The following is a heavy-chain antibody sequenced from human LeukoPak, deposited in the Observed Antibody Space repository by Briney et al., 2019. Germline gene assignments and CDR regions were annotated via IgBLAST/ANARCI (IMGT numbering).Heavy chain of an antibody. CDR3: ARLGYSYGLHSYYMDV. Sequence: PGGSLRLSCAASGFTFSSYSMNWVRQAPGKGLEWVSYISSSSSTIYYADSVKGRFTISRDNAKNSLYLQMNNLRAEDTAVYYCARLGYSYGLHSYYMDVWGKGTTVTVSS. CDR1: GFTFSSYS. V-gene: IGHV3-48*01. J-gene: IGHJ6*03. CDR2: ISSSSSTI. D-gene: IGHD5-18*01.